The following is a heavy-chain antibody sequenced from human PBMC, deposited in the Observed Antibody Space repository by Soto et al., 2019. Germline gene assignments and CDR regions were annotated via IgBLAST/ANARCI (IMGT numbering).Heavy chain of an antibody. D-gene: IGHD2-21*02. CDR1: GYTFSSYG. Sequence: QVQPVQSGGEVKKPGASVKVSCKASGYTFSSYGINWVRQAPGQGLEWMGWINTNSGNPNYAQKFQDRVIMTTDTSTGTAYMEMRSLTSDDTAVYYCARKKCFGDCYSFDYWGQGTLVTVSS. CDR3: ARKKCFGDCYSFDY. CDR2: INTNSGNP. V-gene: IGHV1-18*01. J-gene: IGHJ4*02.